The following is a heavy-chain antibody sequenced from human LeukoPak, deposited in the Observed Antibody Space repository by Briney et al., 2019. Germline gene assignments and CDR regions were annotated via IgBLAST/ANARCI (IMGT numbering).Heavy chain of an antibody. CDR1: GFTVSSNY. V-gene: IGHV3-53*05. CDR3: AIASDFGDNSFLDP. CDR2: IYSGGST. Sequence: GGSLRLSCAASGFTVSSNYMSWVRQAPGKGLEWVSVIYSGGSTYYADSVKGRFTISRDNSKNTLYLQMNSLRSEDTALYYCAIASDFGDNSFLDPWGQGTLVTVSS. D-gene: IGHD4-23*01. J-gene: IGHJ5*02.